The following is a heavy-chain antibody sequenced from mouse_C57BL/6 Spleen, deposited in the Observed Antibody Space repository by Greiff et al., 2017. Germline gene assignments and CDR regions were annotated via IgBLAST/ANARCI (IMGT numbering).Heavy chain of an antibody. Sequence: QVQLQQPGVELVKPGASVKMSCKASGYTFTSYWITWVKQRPGQGLEWIGDIYPGSGSTNYNEKFKSKATLTVDTSSSTAYMQLSSLTSEDSAVYYCARGASYYGSSYWYFDVWGTGTTVTVSS. D-gene: IGHD1-1*01. V-gene: IGHV1-55*01. CDR2: IYPGSGST. CDR1: GYTFTSYW. CDR3: ARGASYYGSSYWYFDV. J-gene: IGHJ1*03.